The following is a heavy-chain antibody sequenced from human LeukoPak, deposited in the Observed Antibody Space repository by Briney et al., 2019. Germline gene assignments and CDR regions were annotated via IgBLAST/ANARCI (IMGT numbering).Heavy chain of an antibody. CDR2: IYWNGGST. J-gene: IGHJ6*03. D-gene: IGHD6-6*01. CDR1: GFIFDDYG. CDR3: ARVQLVDYYYYSYMDV. Sequence: GGSLRLSCAAFGFIFDDYGMSWVRQAPGKGLEWVSGIYWNGGSTGYADSVKGRFTISRDNAKNSLYLQMNSLRAEDTALYYCARVQLVDYYYYSYMDVWGKGTTVTVSS. V-gene: IGHV3-20*04.